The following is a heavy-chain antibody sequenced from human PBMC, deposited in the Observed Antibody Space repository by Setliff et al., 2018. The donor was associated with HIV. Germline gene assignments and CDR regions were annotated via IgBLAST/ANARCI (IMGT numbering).Heavy chain of an antibody. D-gene: IGHD2-21*02. CDR3: AAGLLGVTYAPSFDY. Sequence: ASVKVSCKASGGTFSSYAISWVRQAPGQGLEWMGGIIPIFGTANYAQKFQGRVTITTDESTSTAYMELSSLRSEDTAVYYCAAGLLGVTYAPSFDYWGQGTLVTVSS. V-gene: IGHV1-69*05. CDR1: GGTFSSYA. CDR2: IIPIFGTA. J-gene: IGHJ4*02.